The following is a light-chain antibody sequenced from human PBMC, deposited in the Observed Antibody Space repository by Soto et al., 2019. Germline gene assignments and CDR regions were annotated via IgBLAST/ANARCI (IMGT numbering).Light chain of an antibody. V-gene: IGLV1-40*01. CDR2: ANN. CDR1: SSNIGAGYD. Sequence: QSVLTQPPSVSGAPGQRVTISCTGSSSNIGAGYDVHWYQQFPGTAPKLLIYANNNRPSGVPDRVSASKSGTSASLAITGLQADDEADYYCQSYDTSLRGVFGTGTKVTVL. CDR3: QSYDTSLRGV. J-gene: IGLJ1*01.